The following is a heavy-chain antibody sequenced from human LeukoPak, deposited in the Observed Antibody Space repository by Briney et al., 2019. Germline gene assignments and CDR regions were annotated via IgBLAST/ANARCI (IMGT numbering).Heavy chain of an antibody. CDR1: GGTFSSYA. Sequence: GASVKVSCKASGGTFSSYAISWVRQAPGQGLEWMGRIIPILGIANYAQKFQGRVTITADKSTSTAYMELSSLRSEDTAVYYCARGDWNGRFDYWGQGTLVTVSS. CDR2: IIPILGIA. CDR3: ARGDWNGRFDY. D-gene: IGHD1-1*01. V-gene: IGHV1-69*04. J-gene: IGHJ4*02.